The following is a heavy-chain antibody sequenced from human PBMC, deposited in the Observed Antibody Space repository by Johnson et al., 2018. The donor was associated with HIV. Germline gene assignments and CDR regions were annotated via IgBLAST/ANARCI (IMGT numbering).Heavy chain of an antibody. Sequence: VQLVESGGGLIQPGGSLRLSCAASGFTVSSNYMTWVRQAPGKGRERVSRMNADGKSTTYADSVKGRFTISRDNAKNTLYLQMNSLRAEDTAVYYCARDSETYGMDAFDIWGQGTMVTVSS. CDR2: MNADGKST. CDR3: ARDSETYGMDAFDI. CDR1: GFTVSSNY. V-gene: IGHV3-53*01. J-gene: IGHJ3*02. D-gene: IGHD4-17*01.